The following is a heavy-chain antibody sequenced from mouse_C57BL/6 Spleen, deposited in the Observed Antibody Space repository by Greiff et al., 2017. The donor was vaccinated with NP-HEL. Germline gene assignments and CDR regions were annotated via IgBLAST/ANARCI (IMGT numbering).Heavy chain of an antibody. J-gene: IGHJ1*03. D-gene: IGHD1-1*02. V-gene: IGHV1-76*01. CDR3: ARGWVADWYFDV. CDR1: GYTFTDYY. CDR2: IYPGSGNT. Sequence: QVQLQQSGAELVRPGASVKLSCKASGYTFTDYYINWVKQRPGQGLEWIARIYPGSGNTYYNEKFKGKATLTAEKSSSTAYMQLSSLTSEDSAVYFCARGWVADWYFDVWGTGTTVTVSS.